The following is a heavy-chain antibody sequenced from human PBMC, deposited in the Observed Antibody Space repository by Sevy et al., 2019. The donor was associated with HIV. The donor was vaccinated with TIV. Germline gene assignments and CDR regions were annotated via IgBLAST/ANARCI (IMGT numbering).Heavy chain of an antibody. CDR2: ISGGGGST. V-gene: IGHV3-23*01. Sequence: GGSLRLSCAASGFTFSSYSMNWVRQAPGKGLEWVSGISGGGGSTYYVDSVKGRFTISRDNSKNTLFLQMNSLRAEDTAVYYCAKHYDILTAYFDYWGQGTLVTVSS. CDR1: GFTFSSYS. D-gene: IGHD3-9*01. J-gene: IGHJ4*02. CDR3: AKHYDILTAYFDY.